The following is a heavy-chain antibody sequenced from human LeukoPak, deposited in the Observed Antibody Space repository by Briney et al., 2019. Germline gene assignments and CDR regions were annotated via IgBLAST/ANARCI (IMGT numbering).Heavy chain of an antibody. Sequence: SVKVSCKASGYTFTYYYMYWVRQAPGQGLEWMGGIIPIFGTANYAQKFQGRVTITADESTSTAYMELRSLRSDDTAVYYCARDLGRWLQLSYFDYWGQGTLVTVSS. J-gene: IGHJ4*02. V-gene: IGHV1-69*13. CDR1: GYTFTYYY. CDR3: ARDLGRWLQLSYFDY. CDR2: IIPIFGTA. D-gene: IGHD5-24*01.